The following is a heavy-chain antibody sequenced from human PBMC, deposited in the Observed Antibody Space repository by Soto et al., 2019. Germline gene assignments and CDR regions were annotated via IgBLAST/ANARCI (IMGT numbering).Heavy chain of an antibody. CDR2: IYYSGST. D-gene: IGHD4-17*01. V-gene: IGHV4-31*03. CDR3: AGAYGDYVEGSYYYYYMDV. Sequence: QVQLQESGPGLVKPSQTLSLTCTVSGGSISSGGYYWSWIRQHPGKGLEWIGYIYYSGSTYYNPSLKRRVTISVDPSKNQFSLKLSSVTAADTAVYYCAGAYGDYVEGSYYYYYMDVWGKGTTVTVSS. CDR1: GGSISSGGYY. J-gene: IGHJ6*03.